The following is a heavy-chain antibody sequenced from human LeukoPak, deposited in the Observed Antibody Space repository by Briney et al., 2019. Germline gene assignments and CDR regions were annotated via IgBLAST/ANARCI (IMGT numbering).Heavy chain of an antibody. CDR1: GFSFSDAW. V-gene: IGHV3-15*01. CDR3: TTPPD. Sequence: NAGGSLRLSCTASGFSFSDAWMTWVRQAPGKGLEWVGRIKPIATGGTTEYAAPVKGRFTISRDDSKNTVYLQMSSLESEDTAVYYCTTPPDWGQGTLVTVSS. J-gene: IGHJ4*02. CDR2: IKPIATGGTT.